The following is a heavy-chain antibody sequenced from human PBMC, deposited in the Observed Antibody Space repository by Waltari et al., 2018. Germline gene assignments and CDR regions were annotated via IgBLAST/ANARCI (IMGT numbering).Heavy chain of an antibody. CDR2: FDPEDGET. D-gene: IGHD3-10*01. CDR3: TCSGEMASIGGGYYYGMDV. CDR1: GHSLSELS. V-gene: IGHV1-24*01. J-gene: IGHJ6*02. Sequence: QVQLVQSGAEVKKPGASVKVSCKVSGHSLSELSMHWVRQAPGKGLEWMGGFDPEDGETIYAQKFQGRVTMTEETSTDTAYMELSSLRSEDTAVYYCTCSGEMASIGGGYYYGMDVWGQGTTVTVSS.